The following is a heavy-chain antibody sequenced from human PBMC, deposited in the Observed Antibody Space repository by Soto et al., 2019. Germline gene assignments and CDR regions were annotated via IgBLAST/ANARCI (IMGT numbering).Heavy chain of an antibody. CDR2: ISDSGDST. Sequence: EVQLLESGGNLVQPGGSLRLSCAASGFTFSTYGMTWVRQAPGKGLEWVSSISDSGDSTYYADSVKGRFTISRDNSKNTLFLQMNSLRAENTAVYYCAKDHALGRRVTTRFDYWGQGALVSVSS. CDR1: GFTFSTYG. V-gene: IGHV3-23*01. CDR3: AKDHALGRRVTTRFDY. J-gene: IGHJ4*02. D-gene: IGHD4-17*01.